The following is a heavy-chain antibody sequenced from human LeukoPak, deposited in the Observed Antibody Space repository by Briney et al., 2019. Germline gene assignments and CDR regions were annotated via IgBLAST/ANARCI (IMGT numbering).Heavy chain of an antibody. Sequence: PGGSLRLSCAASGFTFNTYWMHWVRQTPGKGLVWVSRIDNGASTTTYADSVKGRFTISRDNAKNTLYLQINSLRAEDTAVYFCAKRLDSSDWYYFDYWGQGTLVTVSS. V-gene: IGHV3-74*01. CDR1: GFTFNTYW. CDR2: IDNGASTT. D-gene: IGHD6-19*01. CDR3: AKRLDSSDWYYFDY. J-gene: IGHJ4*02.